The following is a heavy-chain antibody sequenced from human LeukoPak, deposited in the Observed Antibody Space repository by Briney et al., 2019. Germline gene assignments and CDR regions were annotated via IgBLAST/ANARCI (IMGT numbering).Heavy chain of an antibody. CDR3: AKEHLRLGELSRVDYFDY. CDR1: GFTFSSYA. CDR2: ISGSGGST. Sequence: PGGSLRLSCAASGFTFSSYAMSRVRQAPGKGLEWVSAISGSGGSTYYADSVKGRFTISRDNSKNTLYLQMNSLRAEDTAVYYCAKEHLRLGELSRVDYFDYWGQGTLVTVSS. D-gene: IGHD3-16*02. V-gene: IGHV3-23*01. J-gene: IGHJ4*02.